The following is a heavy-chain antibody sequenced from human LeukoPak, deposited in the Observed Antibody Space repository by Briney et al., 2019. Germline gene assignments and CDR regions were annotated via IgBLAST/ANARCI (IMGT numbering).Heavy chain of an antibody. CDR1: GFTFSSYA. CDR2: ISYDGSNK. V-gene: IGHV3-30-3*01. CDR3: AGEGIIYHDSSAFDY. J-gene: IGHJ4*02. D-gene: IGHD3-22*01. Sequence: PGRSLRLSCAASGFTFSSYAMHWVRQAPGKGLEWVAVISYDGSNKYYADSVKGRFTISRDNSKNTLYLQMNSLRAEDTAVFYCAGEGIIYHDSSAFDYWGQGTLVTVSS.